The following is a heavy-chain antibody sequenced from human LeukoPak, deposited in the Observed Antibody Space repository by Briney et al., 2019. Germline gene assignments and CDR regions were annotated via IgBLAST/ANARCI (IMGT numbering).Heavy chain of an antibody. Sequence: GGSLRLSCAASGFTFSDYYMSWIRQAPGKGLEWVSYISGIGSTINYADSVKGRFTISRDNAKNSLYLQVNSLRDEDTAVYYCARYRSTPSRAFDIWGQGTMVTVSS. CDR1: GFTFSDYY. D-gene: IGHD2-2*01. J-gene: IGHJ3*02. CDR2: ISGIGSTI. V-gene: IGHV3-11*04. CDR3: ARYRSTPSRAFDI.